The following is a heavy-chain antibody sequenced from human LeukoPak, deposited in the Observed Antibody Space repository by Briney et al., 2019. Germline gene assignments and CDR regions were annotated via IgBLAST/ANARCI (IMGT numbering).Heavy chain of an antibody. V-gene: IGHV4-39*01. CDR2: VYYSGST. Sequence: MASETLSLTCTVSGDSLSSGLYYWGWIRQPPGKGLTWVGSVYYSGSTLFSASFENRVAMPVDRSKNQFSLKLNSVTAADTATYYCARLCQVTTSAKFEYWGQGILVTVAS. CDR1: GDSLSSGLYY. CDR3: ARLCQVTTSAKFEY. D-gene: IGHD2-21*02. J-gene: IGHJ4*02.